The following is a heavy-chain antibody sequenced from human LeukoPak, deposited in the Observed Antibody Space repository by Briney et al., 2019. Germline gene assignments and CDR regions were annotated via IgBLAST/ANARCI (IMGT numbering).Heavy chain of an antibody. V-gene: IGHV3-23*01. CDR1: GFTFSVYA. CDR2: ISGSGGST. CDR3: AKVSPPMITFGGVIVTGFDY. Sequence: GGSLRLSCAASGFTFSVYAMSWVRQAPGKGLEWVSAISGSGGSTYYADSVKGRFTISRDNPKNTLYLQMNSLRAEDTAVYYCAKVSPPMITFGGVIVTGFDYWGQGTLVTVSS. D-gene: IGHD3-16*02. J-gene: IGHJ4*02.